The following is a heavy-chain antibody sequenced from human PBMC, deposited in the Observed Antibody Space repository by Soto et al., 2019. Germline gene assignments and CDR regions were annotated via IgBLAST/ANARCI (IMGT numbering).Heavy chain of an antibody. V-gene: IGHV3-33*01. D-gene: IGHD2-2*02. CDR3: VRGSSCTTTTCYNLAWFAP. J-gene: IGHJ5*02. CDR1: GFTFSGFV. CDR2: IWYDGSDK. Sequence: SLRLSCVTSGFTFSGFVMQWVRQAPGKGLEWVAVIWYDGSDKYYADSVKGRFTISRDNSKNTLYLQMNSLRAEDTAVYYCVRGSSCTTTTCYNLAWFAPWGRGTLVTVSS.